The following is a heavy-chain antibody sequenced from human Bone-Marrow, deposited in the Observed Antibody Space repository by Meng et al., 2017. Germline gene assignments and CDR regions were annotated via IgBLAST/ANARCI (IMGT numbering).Heavy chain of an antibody. CDR3: ARVIAAAGTRFIDY. D-gene: IGHD6-13*01. Sequence: VGRVETGGGLIQPGGSLRLSCAASGFAVSSNYMSWVRQAPGKGLEWVSVIYSGGSTYYADSVKGRFTISRDNSKNTLYLQMNSLRAEDTAVYYCARVIAAAGTRFIDYWGQGTLVTVSS. CDR1: GFAVSSNY. V-gene: IGHV3-53*02. J-gene: IGHJ4*02. CDR2: IYSGGST.